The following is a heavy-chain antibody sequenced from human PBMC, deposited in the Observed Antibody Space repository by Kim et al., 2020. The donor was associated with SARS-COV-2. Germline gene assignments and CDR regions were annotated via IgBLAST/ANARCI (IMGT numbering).Heavy chain of an antibody. Sequence: SETLSLTCAVYGGSFSGYYWSWIRQPPGKGLEWIGEINHSGSTNYNPSLKSRVTISVDTSKNQFSLKLSSVTAADTAVYYCARFITMVRGARGPLDYWVQRTLVSVSS. CDR2: INHSGST. CDR3: ARFITMVRGARGPLDY. D-gene: IGHD3-10*01. CDR1: GGSFSGYY. J-gene: IGHJ4*02. V-gene: IGHV4-34*01.